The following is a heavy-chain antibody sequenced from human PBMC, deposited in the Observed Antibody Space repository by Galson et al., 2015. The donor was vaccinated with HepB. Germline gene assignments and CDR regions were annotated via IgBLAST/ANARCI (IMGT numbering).Heavy chain of an antibody. CDR3: ARGSLWFGERDFFDY. J-gene: IGHJ4*02. CDR2: ISYDGSNK. V-gene: IGHV3-30-3*01. CDR1: GFTFSSYA. D-gene: IGHD3-10*01. Sequence: SLRLSCAASGFTFSSYAMHWVRQAPGKGLEWVAVISYDGSNKHNADSVKGRFTISRDNSKNTLYLQMNSLRAEDTAMYYCARGSLWFGERDFFDYWGQGTLVTVSS.